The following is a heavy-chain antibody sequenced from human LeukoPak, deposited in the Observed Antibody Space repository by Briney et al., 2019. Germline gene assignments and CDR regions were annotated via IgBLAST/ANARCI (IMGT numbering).Heavy chain of an antibody. CDR2: INPNSGGT. J-gene: IGHJ5*02. CDR3: ARTSLYCSGGSCSDWLDP. V-gene: IGHV1-2*02. D-gene: IGHD2-15*01. Sequence: ASVKVSCKASGYTFTGYYMHWVRQAPGQGLEWMGWINPNSGGTNYAQKFQGRVTMTRDTSISTAYMELSRLRSDDTAVYYCARTSLYCSGGSCSDWLDPWGQGTLVTVSS. CDR1: GYTFTGYY.